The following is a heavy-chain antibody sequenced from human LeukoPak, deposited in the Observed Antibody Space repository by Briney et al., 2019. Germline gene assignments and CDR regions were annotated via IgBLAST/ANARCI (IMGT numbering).Heavy chain of an antibody. CDR3: AKDRCSNGVGCYYYYMDV. D-gene: IGHD2-8*01. CDR1: GFTFSSYG. CDR2: IRYDGSNK. V-gene: IGHV3-30*02. Sequence: GGSLRLSCAASGFTFSSYGMHWVRQAPGKGLEWVAFIRYDGSNKYYADSVKGRFSISRDSSKNILYLQMNSLRAEDTAVYYCAKDRCSNGVGCYYYYMDVWGKGTTVTISS. J-gene: IGHJ6*03.